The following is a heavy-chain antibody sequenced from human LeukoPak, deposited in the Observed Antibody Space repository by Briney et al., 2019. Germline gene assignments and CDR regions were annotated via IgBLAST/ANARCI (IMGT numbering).Heavy chain of an antibody. CDR1: GFTFSNYW. CDR3: VTWRDGLYFDY. V-gene: IGHV3-74*01. CDR2: INTDGGFT. Sequence: GGSLRLSCTASGFTFSNYWMHWVRQAPGKGLVWVSRINTDGGFTSYADSVKGRFTISRDNAKNTLYLQMNSLRAEDAAVYYCVTWRDGLYFDYWSQGTLVTVSS. D-gene: IGHD4-17*01. J-gene: IGHJ4*02.